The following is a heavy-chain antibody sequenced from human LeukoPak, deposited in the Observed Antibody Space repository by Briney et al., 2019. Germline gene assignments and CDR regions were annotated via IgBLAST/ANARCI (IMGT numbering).Heavy chain of an antibody. CDR3: ARDQGYCSSATVGPGDY. J-gene: IGHJ4*02. CDR1: GYTFTGYY. Sequence: VSLSCTASGYTFTGYYMHWVRQAPGQGLEWMGWINHNSGDTNYPQKFQGRVTMTRDTSISTAYMDLSRLRSDDTAVYYCARDQGYCSSATVGPGDYWGQRTVLTASS. CDR2: INHNSGDT. D-gene: IGHD2-2*01. V-gene: IGHV1-2*02.